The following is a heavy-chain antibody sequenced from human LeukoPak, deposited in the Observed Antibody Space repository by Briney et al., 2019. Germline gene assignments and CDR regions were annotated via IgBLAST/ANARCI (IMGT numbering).Heavy chain of an antibody. CDR1: GYTFTGYY. J-gene: IGHJ5*02. CDR2: INPNSGGT. V-gene: IGHV1-2*02. CDR3: AVSGSYYHWFDP. D-gene: IGHD1-26*01. Sequence: ASVKVSCKASGYTFTGYYMHWVRQAPGQGLEWMGWINPNSGGTNYARKFQGRVTMTRDTSISTAYMELSRLRSDDTAVYYCAVSGSYYHWFDPWGQGTLVTVSS.